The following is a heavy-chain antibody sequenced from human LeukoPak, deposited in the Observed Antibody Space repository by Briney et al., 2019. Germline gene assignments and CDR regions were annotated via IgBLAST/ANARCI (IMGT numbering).Heavy chain of an antibody. Sequence: SETLSLTCTGSGGSISSYYWSWIRQPAGKGLEWIGRIYTSGSTNYNPSLKSRVTMSVDTSKNQFSLKLSSVTAANTAVYYCARDGGLRKLNWFDPWGQGTLVTVSS. CDR3: ARDGGLRKLNWFDP. CDR1: GGSISSYY. D-gene: IGHD5-12*01. V-gene: IGHV4-4*07. J-gene: IGHJ5*02. CDR2: IYTSGST.